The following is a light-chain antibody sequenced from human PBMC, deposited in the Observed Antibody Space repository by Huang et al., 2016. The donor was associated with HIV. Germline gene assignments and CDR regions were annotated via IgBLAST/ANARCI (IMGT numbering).Light chain of an antibody. J-gene: IGKJ2*02. CDR3: QQSYTTPRT. CDR2: AAS. Sequence: DIQMTQSPSSLCEYVGDRVTITCRASQSINTYLNWYQHKPGKAPKLLIYAASSLQSGVTSRVSGSGSGTDFTLTISSLQPEDFATYYCQQSYTTPRTFGQGTKLEIK. V-gene: IGKV1-39*01. CDR1: QSINTY.